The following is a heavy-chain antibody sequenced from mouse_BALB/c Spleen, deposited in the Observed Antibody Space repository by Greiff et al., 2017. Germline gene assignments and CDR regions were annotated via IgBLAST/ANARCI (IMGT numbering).Heavy chain of an antibody. CDR2: IRSKSNNYAT. CDR1: GFTFSSYG. D-gene: IGHD2-1*01. J-gene: IGHJ3*01. V-gene: IGHV10-1*02. Sequence: EVQVVESGGGLVQPGGSLKLSCAASGFTFSSYGMSWVRQTPGKGLEWVARIRSKSNNYATYYADSVKDRFTISRDDSQSMLYLQMNNLKTEDTAMYYCVSSTTTTEFAYWGQGTLVTVSA. CDR3: VSSTTTTEFAY.